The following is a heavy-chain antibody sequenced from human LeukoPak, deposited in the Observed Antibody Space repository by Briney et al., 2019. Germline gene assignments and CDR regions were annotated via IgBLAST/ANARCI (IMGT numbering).Heavy chain of an antibody. CDR3: ARVTGRFSSVSDY. D-gene: IGHD7-27*01. Sequence: PSETLSLTCTVSGGSISSGGYYWSWIRQHPGKGLEWIGYIYYSGSTYYNPSLKSRVTISVDTSKNQFSLKLSSVTAADTAVYHCARVTGRFSSVSDYWGQGTLVTVSS. CDR2: IYYSGST. CDR1: GGSISSGGYY. J-gene: IGHJ4*02. V-gene: IGHV4-31*03.